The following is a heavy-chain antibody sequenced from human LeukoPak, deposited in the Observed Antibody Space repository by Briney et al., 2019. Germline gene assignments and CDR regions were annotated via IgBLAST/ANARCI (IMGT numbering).Heavy chain of an antibody. V-gene: IGHV4-59*01. J-gene: IGHJ6*03. CDR1: GGSISRYY. CDR3: ARVAKHFRGGLSYYYVDV. D-gene: IGHD3-10*01. CDR2: ISYTGST. Sequence: SETLSLTCTVSGGSISRYYWSWIRQHPGNGLEWIGYISYTGSTTYNSSLKSRVTISPDTSQNQFSLKLTSVTAADTAFYYCARVAKHFRGGLSYYYVDVWGKGTTVTISS.